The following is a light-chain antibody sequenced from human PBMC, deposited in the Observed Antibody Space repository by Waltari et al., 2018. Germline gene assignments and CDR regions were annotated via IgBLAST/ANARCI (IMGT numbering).Light chain of an antibody. Sequence: QSALPQPRSVSGSPGQSVPIPCTGTSSDVVVYTYLSWYQQPPAKTPKLIIYHVTERPSGVPVRFSGSKSGNTASLTISGLQVEDEADYYCCSFGGTHTYVFGTGTTVTVL. V-gene: IGLV2-11*01. CDR3: CSFGGTHTYV. J-gene: IGLJ1*01. CDR1: SSDVVVYTY. CDR2: HVT.